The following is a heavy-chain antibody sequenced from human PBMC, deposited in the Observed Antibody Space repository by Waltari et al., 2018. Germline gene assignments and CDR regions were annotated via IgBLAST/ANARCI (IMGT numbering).Heavy chain of an antibody. CDR1: GFGFTAAW. D-gene: IGHD7-27*01. CDR2: IKSQNDGATT. J-gene: IGHJ4*01. CDR3: TTLDAPWGG. V-gene: IGHV3-15*01. Sequence: EVQMVESGGGSVKPGDSLRLSCVASGFGFTAAWRTWVRQASGKGLEWVGRIKSQNDGATTDFAASVRGRFSISRDDSQNMVFLQMNSLRVEDTALYYCTTLDAPWGGWGHGTLVTVSS.